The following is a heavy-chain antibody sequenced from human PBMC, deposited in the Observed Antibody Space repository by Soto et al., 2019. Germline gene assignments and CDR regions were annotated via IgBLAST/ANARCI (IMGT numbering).Heavy chain of an antibody. CDR3: AKVKTLYCSTSRYYVDY. V-gene: IGHV3-23*01. J-gene: IGHJ4*02. CDR2: ISAGGDST. Sequence: EVQVLESGGGLVQPGGSLRLSCAASGFTFSSYAIGWVRQAPGKGLECVSSISAGGDSTYYADSVKGRFTISRDSSKNTLYLQMKSLRAEDKAVYSCAKVKTLYCSTSRYYVDYWGQGTLVTVSS. D-gene: IGHD2-2*01. CDR1: GFTFSSYA.